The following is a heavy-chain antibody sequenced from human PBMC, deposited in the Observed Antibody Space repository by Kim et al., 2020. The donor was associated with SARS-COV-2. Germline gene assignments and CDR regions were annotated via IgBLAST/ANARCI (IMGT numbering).Heavy chain of an antibody. V-gene: IGHV4-59*01. Sequence: PHFKSRVTISVDPSKNQFSLKLSSVTAADTAVYYCARVREGYSSGWYFDYWGQGTLVTVSS. D-gene: IGHD6-19*01. CDR3: ARVREGYSSGWYFDY. J-gene: IGHJ4*02.